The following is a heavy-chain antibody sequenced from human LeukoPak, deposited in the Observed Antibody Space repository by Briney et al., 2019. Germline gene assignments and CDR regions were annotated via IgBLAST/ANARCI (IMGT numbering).Heavy chain of an antibody. D-gene: IGHD3-9*01. CDR3: AKGPNYDILTGWRKTYNGFDV. J-gene: IGHJ3*01. V-gene: IGHV3-15*01. CDR1: GFTFSHAW. CDR2: IKSKIDGETT. Sequence: GGSLRLSCAASGFTFSHAWMSWVRQAPGKGLEWVGHIKSKIDGETTDYADSVKGRFTISRDNSKNMVYLQMNSLSAEDTAVYYCAKGPNYDILTGWRKTYNGFDVWGQGTMVTVSS.